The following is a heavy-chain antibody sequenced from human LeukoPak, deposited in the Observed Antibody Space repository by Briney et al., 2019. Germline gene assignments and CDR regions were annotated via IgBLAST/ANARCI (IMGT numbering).Heavy chain of an antibody. Sequence: ASVKVSCKASGYTFTNYYMHWVRQAPGQGLEWMGVINSSGGGTTYAQKFQGRVTMTRDTSTSTVYTELSSLRSEDTAVYYCARGSGIAAAGNYYGMDVWGQGTTVTVSS. CDR3: ARGSGIAAAGNYYGMDV. D-gene: IGHD6-13*01. J-gene: IGHJ6*02. V-gene: IGHV1-46*01. CDR2: INSSGGGT. CDR1: GYTFTNYY.